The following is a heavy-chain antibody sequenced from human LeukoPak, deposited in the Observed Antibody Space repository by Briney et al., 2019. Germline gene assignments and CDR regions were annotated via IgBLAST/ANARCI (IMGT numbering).Heavy chain of an antibody. D-gene: IGHD4-23*01. V-gene: IGHV1-69*04. CDR1: GGTFSSYA. Sequence: SVKVSCKASGGTFSSYAISWVRQAPGQGLEWMGRIIPIFGIANYAQKFQGRVTITADKSTSTAYMELSSLRSEDTAVYYCASGTTVVTALNYWGQGTLVTVSS. CDR3: ASGTTVVTALNY. J-gene: IGHJ4*02. CDR2: IIPIFGIA.